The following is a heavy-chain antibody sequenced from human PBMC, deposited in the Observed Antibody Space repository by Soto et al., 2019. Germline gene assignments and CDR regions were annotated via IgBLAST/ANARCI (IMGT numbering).Heavy chain of an antibody. CDR1: GGSMSSGGYY. CDR2: IYYSGST. V-gene: IGHV4-31*03. D-gene: IGHD3-22*01. J-gene: IGHJ3*02. Sequence: QVQLQESGPGLVKPSQTLSLTCTVSGGSMSSGGYYWSWIGQHPGKGLEWIGYIYYSGSTYYNPSLKSRVTISVDTSKNQFSLKLSSVTAADTAVYYCATYYDSSGYFDAFDIWGQGTMVTVSS. CDR3: ATYYDSSGYFDAFDI.